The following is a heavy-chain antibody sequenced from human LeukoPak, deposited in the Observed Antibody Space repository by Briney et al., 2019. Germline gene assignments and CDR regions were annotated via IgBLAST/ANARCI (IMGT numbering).Heavy chain of an antibody. CDR3: AREVGVAHFDY. Sequence: GGSLRLSCAASGFTFSSHGVHWVRQAPGKGLEWVAVIWYDGSKKYHADSVKGRFTISRDNSKNTLFLQMNSLRAEDTAVYYCAREVGVAHFDYWGQGTLVTVSS. D-gene: IGHD3-3*01. J-gene: IGHJ4*02. CDR2: IWYDGSKK. CDR1: GFTFSSHG. V-gene: IGHV3-33*01.